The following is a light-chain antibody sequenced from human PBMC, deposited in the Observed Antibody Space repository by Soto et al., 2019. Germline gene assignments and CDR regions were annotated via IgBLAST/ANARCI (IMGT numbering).Light chain of an antibody. Sequence: ALTQPPSASGSPGQSVTISCTGTSSDVGGYNYVSWYQQHPGKAPKLMIYEVSKRPSGVPDRFSGSKSANTASLTVSGLQAEYEADYYCSSYAGSNNLYVFGTGTKVTVL. V-gene: IGLV2-8*01. CDR2: EVS. J-gene: IGLJ1*01. CDR3: SSYAGSNNLYV. CDR1: SSDVGGYNY.